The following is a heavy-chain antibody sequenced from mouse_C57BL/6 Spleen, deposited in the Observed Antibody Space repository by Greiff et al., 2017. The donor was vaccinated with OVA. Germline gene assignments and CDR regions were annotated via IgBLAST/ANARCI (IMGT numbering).Heavy chain of an antibody. CDR1: GFTFSDYG. D-gene: IGHD4-1*01. CDR3: ARNWDVTFDY. CDR2: ISSGSSTI. J-gene: IGHJ2*01. Sequence: DVKLVESGGGLVKPGGSLKLSCAASGFTFSDYGMHWVRQAPEKGLEWVAYISSGSSTIYYADTVKGRVTISRDNAKNTLFLQMTSLRSEDTAMYYCARNWDVTFDYWGQGTTLTVSS. V-gene: IGHV5-17*01.